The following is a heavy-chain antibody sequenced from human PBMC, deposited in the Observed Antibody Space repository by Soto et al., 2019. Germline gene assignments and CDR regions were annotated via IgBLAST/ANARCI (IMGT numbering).Heavy chain of an antibody. V-gene: IGHV3-30*18. CDR1: GFSLSNNG. D-gene: IGHD3-22*01. CDR3: AKGGSGNYLTYYYYYGMDV. J-gene: IGHJ6*02. CDR2: ISYDGNNK. Sequence: QVQLVESGGGVVQPGRSLRPSCAASGFSLSNNGMHWVRQAPGKGLEWVAVISYDGNNKYYADSVKGRFTISRDNSKNTVYLEMNNLRAEDTAMYYCAKGGSGNYLTYYYYYGMDVWGQGTTVTVSS.